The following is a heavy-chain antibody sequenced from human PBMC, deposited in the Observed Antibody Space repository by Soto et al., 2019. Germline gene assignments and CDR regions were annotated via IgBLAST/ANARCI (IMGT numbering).Heavy chain of an antibody. CDR1: GFTFSSYG. Sequence: GGSLRLSCAASGFTFSSYGMHWVRQAPGKGLEWVAVISYDGSNKYYADSVKGRFTISRDNSKNTLYLQMNSLRAEDTAVYYCAKPPSPLVYAMSHYFDYWGQGTLVTVSS. V-gene: IGHV3-30*18. J-gene: IGHJ4*02. D-gene: IGHD2-8*01. CDR3: AKPPSPLVYAMSHYFDY. CDR2: ISYDGSNK.